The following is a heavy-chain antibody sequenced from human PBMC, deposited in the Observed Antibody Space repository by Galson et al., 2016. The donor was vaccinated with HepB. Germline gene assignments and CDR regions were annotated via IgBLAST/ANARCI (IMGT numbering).Heavy chain of an antibody. CDR3: ARDRRGAISDCFDS. CDR2: IKTDGSIT. Sequence: SLRLSCAASRFTFSNYWMYWVRQAPGKGLVWVSRIKTDGSITGYAESVKGRFTISRANGKKTMYLQMNSLRSEDTALYYCARDRRGAISDCFDSWGQGTLVTVSS. V-gene: IGHV3-74*01. CDR1: RFTFSNYW. J-gene: IGHJ4*02. D-gene: IGHD3-10*01.